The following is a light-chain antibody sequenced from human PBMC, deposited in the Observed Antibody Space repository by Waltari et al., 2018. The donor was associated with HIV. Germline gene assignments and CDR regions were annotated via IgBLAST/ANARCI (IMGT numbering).Light chain of an antibody. J-gene: IGKJ1*01. CDR3: QQYGSSPRT. CDR2: SAS. Sequence: ESVLTKYPGTLSLSPGERATLSCRASESVSSRNLAWYQQKPGQAPRLLIYSASSRATGIPDRFSGRGSGTDFTLTISRLEPEDFAVYYCQQYGSSPRTFGQGTKVEIK. V-gene: IGKV3-20*01. CDR1: ESVSSRN.